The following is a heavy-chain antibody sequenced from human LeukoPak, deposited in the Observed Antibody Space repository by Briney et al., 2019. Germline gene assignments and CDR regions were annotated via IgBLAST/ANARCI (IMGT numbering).Heavy chain of an antibody. CDR3: ARDRGYHGSGSSTYFDY. D-gene: IGHD3-10*01. CDR2: ISSSSSYI. CDR1: GFTFSSYA. Sequence: GGSLRLSCAASGFTFSSYAMSWVRQAPGKGLEWVSSISSSSSYIYYADSVKGRFTISRDNAKNSLYLQMNSLRAEDTAVYYCARDRGYHGSGSSTYFDYWGQGTLVTVSS. V-gene: IGHV3-21*01. J-gene: IGHJ4*02.